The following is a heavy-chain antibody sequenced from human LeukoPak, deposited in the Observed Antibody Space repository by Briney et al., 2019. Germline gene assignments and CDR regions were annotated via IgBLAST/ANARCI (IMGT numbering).Heavy chain of an antibody. V-gene: IGHV4-59*01. D-gene: IGHD3-22*01. CDR2: IYYSEST. CDR3: AGGKYYYDSNGYYPPVY. Sequence: PSQTLCLTCTVSVGSFSSYYWSWIRQPPGKGLEWIVYIYYSESTNYNPSLKSRVTISVDTSKNQFSLKLSSVTAADTAGYYCAGGKYYYDSNGYYPPVYWGQETLVTVSS. CDR1: VGSFSSYY. J-gene: IGHJ4*02.